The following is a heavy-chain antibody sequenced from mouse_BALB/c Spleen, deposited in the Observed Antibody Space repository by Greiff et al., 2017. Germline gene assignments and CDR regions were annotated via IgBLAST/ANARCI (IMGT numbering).Heavy chain of an antibody. Sequence: QVQLQQPGAELVRPGSSVKISCKASGYAFSSYWMNWVKQRPGQGLEWIGQIYPGDGDTNYNGKFKGKATLTADKSSSTAYMQLSSLTSEDSAVYFCASLYYGNSYAMDYWGQGTSVTVSS. CDR2: IYPGDGDT. D-gene: IGHD2-1*01. CDR1: GYAFSSYW. J-gene: IGHJ4*01. CDR3: ASLYYGNSYAMDY. V-gene: IGHV1-80*01.